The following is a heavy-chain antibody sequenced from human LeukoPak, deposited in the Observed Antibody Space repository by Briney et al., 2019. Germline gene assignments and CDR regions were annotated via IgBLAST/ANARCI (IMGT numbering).Heavy chain of an antibody. CDR2: IRQDGSVK. CDR1: GFNFGTYW. D-gene: IGHD3-22*01. Sequence: GGSLRLSCAASGFNFGTYWMSWVRQTPGKGLEWLANIRQDGSVKFYVDSVKGRFTISRDNAKSSLYLQMNSLRVEDTAVYYCASSHDSSGNDWGQGTLVTVSS. V-gene: IGHV3-7*01. J-gene: IGHJ4*02. CDR3: ASSHDSSGND.